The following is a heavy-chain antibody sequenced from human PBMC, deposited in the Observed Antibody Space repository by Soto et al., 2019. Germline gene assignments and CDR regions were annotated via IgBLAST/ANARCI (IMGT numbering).Heavy chain of an antibody. J-gene: IGHJ5*02. Sequence: ASVKVSCKASGYTFTSYYMHWVRQAPGQGLEWMGIINPSGGSTSYAQKFQGRVTMTRDTSTSTVYMELSSLRSEDTAVYYCARESVVVVPAAFGTPFAPWGQGTLVTVSS. CDR1: GYTFTSYY. CDR2: INPSGGST. CDR3: ARESVVVVPAAFGTPFAP. D-gene: IGHD2-2*01. V-gene: IGHV1-46*03.